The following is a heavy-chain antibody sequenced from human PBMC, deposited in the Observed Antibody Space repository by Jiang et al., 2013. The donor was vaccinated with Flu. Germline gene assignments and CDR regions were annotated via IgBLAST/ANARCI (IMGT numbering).Heavy chain of an antibody. D-gene: IGHD6-19*01. CDR3: ARGQRQWLATCHFDY. Sequence: LLKPSETLSLTCAVYGGSFSGYYWSWIRQPPGKGLEWIGEINHSGSTNYNPSLKSRVTISVDTSKNQFSLKLSSVTAADTAVYYCARGQRQWLATCHFDYVGPGNPGHRLL. CDR2: INHSGST. V-gene: IGHV4-34*01. CDR1: GGSFSGYY. J-gene: IGHJ4*02.